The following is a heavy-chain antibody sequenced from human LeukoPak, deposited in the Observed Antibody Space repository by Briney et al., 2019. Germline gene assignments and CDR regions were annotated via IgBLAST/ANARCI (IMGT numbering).Heavy chain of an antibody. V-gene: IGHV4-34*01. Sequence: SETLSLTCAVYGGSFSGYYWSWIRQPPGKGLEWIGEINHSGSTNYNPSLKSRVTISVDTSKNQFSLKLSSVTAADTAVYYCARGLVGYCSGGSCYPGRHFDYWGQGTLVTVSS. CDR1: GGSFSGYY. CDR2: INHSGST. D-gene: IGHD2-15*01. CDR3: ARGLVGYCSGGSCYPGRHFDY. J-gene: IGHJ4*02.